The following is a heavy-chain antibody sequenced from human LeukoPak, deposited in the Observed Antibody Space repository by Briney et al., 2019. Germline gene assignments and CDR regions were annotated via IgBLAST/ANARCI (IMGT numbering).Heavy chain of an antibody. CDR2: ISSSGSTI. J-gene: IGHJ6*03. V-gene: IGHV3-11*04. Sequence: AGGSLRLSCAASGFTFSDYYMSWIRQAPGKGLEWVSYISSSGSTIYYADSVKGRFTISRDNSKNTLYLQMNSLRAEDTAVYYCARAGGNYYYMDVWGKGTTVTVSS. CDR3: ARAGGNYYYMDV. D-gene: IGHD3-16*01. CDR1: GFTFSDYY.